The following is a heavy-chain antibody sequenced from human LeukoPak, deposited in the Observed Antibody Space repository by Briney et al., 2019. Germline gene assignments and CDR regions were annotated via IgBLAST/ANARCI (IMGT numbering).Heavy chain of an antibody. V-gene: IGHV4-30-4*08. CDR3: ARGPDCSGGSCYSNYYYGMDV. CDR2: INHSGST. Sequence: SQTLSLTCTVSGGSISSGDYYWSWIRQPPGKGLEWIGEINHSGSTNYNPSLKSRVTISVDTSKNQFSLKLSSVTAADTAVYYCARGPDCSGGSCYSNYYYGMDVWGQGTTVTVSS. D-gene: IGHD2-15*01. J-gene: IGHJ6*02. CDR1: GGSISSGDYY.